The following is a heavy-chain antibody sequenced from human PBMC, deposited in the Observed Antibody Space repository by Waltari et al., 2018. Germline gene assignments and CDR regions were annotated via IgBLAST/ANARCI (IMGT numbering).Heavy chain of an antibody. D-gene: IGHD3-3*01. J-gene: IGHJ2*01. CDR1: GGSISSSSYY. CDR2: IYYSGST. V-gene: IGHV4-39*07. CDR3: ARDGSPVLRFLEWLRYFDL. Sequence: QLQLQESGPGLVKPSATLSLTCTVSGGSISSSSYYWGWLRQPPGKGLEWIGSIYYSGSTYYNPSLKSRVTISVDTSKNQFSLKLSSVTAADTAVYYCARDGSPVLRFLEWLRYFDLWGRGTLVTVSS.